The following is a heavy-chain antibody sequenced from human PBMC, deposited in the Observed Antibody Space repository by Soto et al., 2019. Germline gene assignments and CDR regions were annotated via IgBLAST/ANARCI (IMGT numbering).Heavy chain of an antibody. CDR3: ARDLYGEQLVPGEDSFDI. D-gene: IGHD6-6*01. Sequence: QVQLVQSGAEVKKPGASVKVSCKASGYTFTSYAMHWVRQAPGQRLEWMGWINASNGNTKYSQQFQGSVPITRDTTASTAYMELSSLRSEDTAVYYRARDLYGEQLVPGEDSFDIWGQGTMFTVSS. J-gene: IGHJ3*02. CDR1: GYTFTSYA. CDR2: INASNGNT. V-gene: IGHV1-3*01.